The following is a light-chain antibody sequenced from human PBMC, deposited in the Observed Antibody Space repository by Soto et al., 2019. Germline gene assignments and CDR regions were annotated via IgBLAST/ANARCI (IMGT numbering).Light chain of an antibody. CDR2: AAS. Sequence: DIQMTQSPSSLSASVGDRVTITCRASQSISSYLNWYQQKPGKAPKLLIYAASSLQSGVPSRFSGSGSGTDFTLTISSLQPEDFATYYGQHSYSTLWTCGQGTKVEIK. CDR3: QHSYSTLWT. J-gene: IGKJ1*01. CDR1: QSISSY. V-gene: IGKV1-39*01.